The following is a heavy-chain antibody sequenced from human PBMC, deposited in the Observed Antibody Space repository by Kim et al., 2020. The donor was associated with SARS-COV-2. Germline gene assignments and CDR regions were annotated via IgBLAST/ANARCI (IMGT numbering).Heavy chain of an antibody. CDR3: AADWIQGGF. CDR2: GNT. D-gene: IGHD5-18*01. J-gene: IGHJ4*02. V-gene: IGHV1-58*01. Sequence: GNTNYAQKCQERVTITRDMSTSTAYMELISLRSEDTAVYYCAADWIQGGFWGQGTLVTVSS.